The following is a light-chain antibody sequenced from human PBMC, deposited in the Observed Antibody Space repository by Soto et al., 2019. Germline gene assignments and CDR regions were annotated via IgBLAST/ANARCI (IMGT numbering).Light chain of an antibody. CDR1: QSISSW. Sequence: DIQMTQSPSTLSASVGDRVTITCRASQSISSWLAWYQQKPGKAPKLLIYKASSLESGVPSRFSGSGSGTEFPLTISSLQADDFATYYCQHYNSYLYTFGQGTKLEIK. J-gene: IGKJ2*01. CDR2: KAS. V-gene: IGKV1-5*03. CDR3: QHYNSYLYT.